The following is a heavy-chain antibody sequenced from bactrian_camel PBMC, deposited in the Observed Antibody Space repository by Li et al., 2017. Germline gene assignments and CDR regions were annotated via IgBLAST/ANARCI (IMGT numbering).Heavy chain of an antibody. CDR1: GYTYTSLC. CDR3: ATQDARYQCDYRSTTFRAS. J-gene: IGHJ6*01. Sequence: HVQLVESGGGLAQPGGSLRLSCAASGYTYTSLCMAWFRQNPGKEREGVAAWHSGGATVYGDSVEGRFTISKDNAKHTLDLQMNSLEPEDTAMYYCATQDARYQCDYRSTTFRASRGQGTQVTVS. V-gene: IGHV3S1*01. CDR2: WHSGGAT. D-gene: IGHD4*01.